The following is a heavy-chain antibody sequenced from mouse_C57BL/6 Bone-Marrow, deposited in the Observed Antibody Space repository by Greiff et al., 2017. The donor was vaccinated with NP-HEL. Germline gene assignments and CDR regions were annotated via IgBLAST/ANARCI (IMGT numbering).Heavy chain of an antibody. D-gene: IGHD1-1*01. CDR1: GFNIKDDY. Sequence: EVKLMESGAELVRPGASVKLSCTASGFNIKDDYMHWVKQRPEQGLEWIGWIDPENGDTEYASKFQGKATITADTSSNTAYLQLSSLTSEDTAVYYCTTSIYYGRGFAYWGQGTLVTVSA. V-gene: IGHV14-4*01. CDR3: TTSIYYGRGFAY. CDR2: IDPENGDT. J-gene: IGHJ3*01.